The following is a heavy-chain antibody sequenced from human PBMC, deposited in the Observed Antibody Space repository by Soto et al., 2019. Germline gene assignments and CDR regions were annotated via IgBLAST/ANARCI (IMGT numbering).Heavy chain of an antibody. V-gene: IGHV1-2*04. CDR2: INPNSGGT. J-gene: IGHJ4*02. CDR1: GYTFTGYY. CDR3: AYSPLIGVYYFEY. Sequence: ASVKVSCKASGYTFTGYYMHWVRQAPGQGLEWMGWINPNSGGTNYAQKFQGWVTMTRDTSISTAYMELSRLRSDDTAVYYCAYSPLIGVYYFEYWGQGTLVTLSS. D-gene: IGHD2-21*01.